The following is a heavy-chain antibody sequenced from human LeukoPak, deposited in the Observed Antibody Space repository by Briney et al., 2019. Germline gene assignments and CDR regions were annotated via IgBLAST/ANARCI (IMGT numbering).Heavy chain of an antibody. CDR1: GFTFSGCH. D-gene: IGHD4-17*01. J-gene: IGHJ4*02. CDR2: VWHDGSKT. Sequence: PGRSLKLSCAASGFTFSGCHIHWVRQAPRKGLEWVALVWHDGSKTYYADSVKGRFTVSRDNSKNTLYLQMNSLRAEDTAIYYCAKDSNDNGDYNYFDFWGQGTLVTVSS. CDR3: AKDSNDNGDYNYFDF. V-gene: IGHV3-33*06.